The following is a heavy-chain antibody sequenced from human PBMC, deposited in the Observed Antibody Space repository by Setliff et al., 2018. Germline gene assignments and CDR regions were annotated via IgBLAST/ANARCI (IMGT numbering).Heavy chain of an antibody. CDR1: GFTFSSYS. Sequence: GGSLRLSCAASGFTFSSYSMNWVRQAPGKGLEWVSYISSSSSTIDYTDSVKGRFTLSRDNSKNTLYLQMNSLKTEDTAVYYCVTDTPFSDSWTGEDYWGQGTLVTVSS. CDR3: VTDTPFSDSWTGEDY. D-gene: IGHD2-8*02. V-gene: IGHV3-48*01. CDR2: ISSSSSTI. J-gene: IGHJ4*02.